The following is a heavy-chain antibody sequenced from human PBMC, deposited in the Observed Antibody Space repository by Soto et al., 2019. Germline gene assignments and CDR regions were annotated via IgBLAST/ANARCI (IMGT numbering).Heavy chain of an antibody. CDR2: VYSSGTT. CDR1: VAPINSYW. J-gene: IGHJ4*02. D-gene: IGHD2-2*01. V-gene: IGHV4-4*07. Sequence: SEPLSLPCRVSVAPINSYWWSWIRQPAGKGLEWIGRVYSSGTTDYNPSLNSRATMSVETSKNQFSLKLTSVTAADTAVYYCARDIGSYAYAEGYWGQGIQVTVSS. CDR3: ARDIGSYAYAEGY.